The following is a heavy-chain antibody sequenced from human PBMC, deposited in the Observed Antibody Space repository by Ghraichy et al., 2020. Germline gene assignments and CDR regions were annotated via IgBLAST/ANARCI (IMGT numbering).Heavy chain of an antibody. CDR3: VHTFTGYAFDI. J-gene: IGHJ3*02. V-gene: IGHV2-5*01. CDR1: GFSLSTTGVG. Sequence: SGPTLVKPTQTLTLTCTFSGFSLSTTGVGVGWIRQPPGKALEWLALIYWNDDKRYIPSLKSRLTITKDTSKNQVVLTMTNMDPVDTATHYCVHTFTGYAFDIWGQGTMVTVSS. CDR2: IYWNDDK. D-gene: IGHD3-16*01.